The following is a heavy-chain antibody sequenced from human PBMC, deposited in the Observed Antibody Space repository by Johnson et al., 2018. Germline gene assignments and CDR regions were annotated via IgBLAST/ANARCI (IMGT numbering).Heavy chain of an antibody. D-gene: IGHD1-26*01. J-gene: IGHJ1*01. CDR1: GGTFSSYT. V-gene: IGHV1-69*09. CDR2: IIPILGIA. Sequence: VQLVETGAEVKKPGSSVKVSCKASGGTFSSYTISWVRQAPGQGLEWMGRIIPILGIANYAQKFQGRVTITADKSTSTAYMELSSLRSEDTAVYYCAGDFGHSGRPFQHWGQGTLVTVSS. CDR3: AGDFGHSGRPFQH.